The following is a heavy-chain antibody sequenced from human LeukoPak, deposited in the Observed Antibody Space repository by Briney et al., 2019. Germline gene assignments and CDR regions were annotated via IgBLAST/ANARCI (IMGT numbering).Heavy chain of an antibody. CDR2: INTNTGNL. Sequence: ASVKVSCKASGYTFTSYAMNWVRQAPGQGLEWMGWINTNTGNLTYAQGFTGRFVFSLDTSVSTAYLQISSLKAEDTAVYYCARAHRGSGSYYKAQLYYFDYWGQGTLVTVSS. CDR1: GYTFTSYA. D-gene: IGHD3-10*01. V-gene: IGHV7-4-1*02. J-gene: IGHJ4*02. CDR3: ARAHRGSGSYYKAQLYYFDY.